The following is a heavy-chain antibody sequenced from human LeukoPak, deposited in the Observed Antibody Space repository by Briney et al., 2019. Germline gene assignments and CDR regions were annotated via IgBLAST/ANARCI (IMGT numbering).Heavy chain of an antibody. CDR2: VKPGGTEK. Sequence: GGSLRLSCAASGFTFSNYWMNWVRQAPGKGLEWVANVKPGGTEKYYVDSVKGRFTISRDNAKSSLYLQMNSLRAEDTAVCYCFAATTTGDDYWGQGTLVTVSS. CDR3: FAATTTGDDY. CDR1: GFTFSNYW. J-gene: IGHJ4*02. D-gene: IGHD4-11*01. V-gene: IGHV3-7*05.